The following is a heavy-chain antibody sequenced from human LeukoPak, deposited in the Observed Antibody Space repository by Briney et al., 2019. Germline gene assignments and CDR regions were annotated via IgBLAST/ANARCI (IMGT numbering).Heavy chain of an antibody. J-gene: IGHJ5*01. D-gene: IGHD2-15*01. Sequence: GGSLRLSCAASGFTFSSYTMSWVRQAPGKGLEWVSVISGGSNYIQYADSVKGRITISRDNAKNSLYLQMNGLRAEDTAVYYCARDLPHCSGGSCYARWFDSWGQGTLVTVSS. CDR1: GFTFSSYT. V-gene: IGHV3-21*01. CDR3: ARDLPHCSGGSCYARWFDS. CDR2: ISGGSNYI.